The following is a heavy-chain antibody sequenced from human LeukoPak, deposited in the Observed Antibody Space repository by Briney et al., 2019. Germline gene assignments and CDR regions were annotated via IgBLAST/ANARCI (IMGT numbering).Heavy chain of an antibody. J-gene: IGHJ4*02. CDR3: ARGRHYYDSSVNRGADY. D-gene: IGHD3-22*01. Sequence: GGSLRLSCAASGFSFYTYSMDWVRQAPGKGLGWVSYISSSTTTMLYADSVKGRFTISRDNAKNSLYLQMDSLRAEDTAVYYCARGRHYYDSSVNRGADYWGQGTLVTVSS. CDR1: GFSFYTYS. V-gene: IGHV3-48*01. CDR2: ISSSTTTM.